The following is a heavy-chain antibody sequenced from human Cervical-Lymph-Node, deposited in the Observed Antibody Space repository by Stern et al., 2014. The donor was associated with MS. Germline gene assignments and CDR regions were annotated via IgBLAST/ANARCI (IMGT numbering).Heavy chain of an antibody. CDR3: ASPVTMTVGAMDV. V-gene: IGHV1-69*01. J-gene: IGHJ6*02. D-gene: IGHD4-17*01. CDR2: IIPIFGTA. CDR1: GGTFISYP. Sequence: QLVQSGAEVKKPGSSVKVSCKASGGTFISYPINWVRQAPGQGLEWMGGIIPIFGTANYAQRFQDRVTITADESTSTAYMELSSLRSEDTAVYYCASPVTMTVGAMDVWGQGATVTVSS.